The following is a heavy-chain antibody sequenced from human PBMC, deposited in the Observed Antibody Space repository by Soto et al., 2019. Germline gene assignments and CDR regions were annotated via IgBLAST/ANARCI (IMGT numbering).Heavy chain of an antibody. CDR1: GYTFTGYA. J-gene: IGHJ6*02. CDR2: ISAYNGNT. D-gene: IGHD3-22*01. CDR3: AREGDYYDSSGYSAYYYYYGMDV. V-gene: IGHV1-3*01. Sequence: GASVKVSCKASGYTFTGYAMHWVRQAPGQRLEWMGWISAYNGNTKYAQKFQGRVTITRDTSTSTADMELRSLRSDDTAVYYCAREGDYYDSSGYSAYYYYYGMDVWGQGTTVTVSS.